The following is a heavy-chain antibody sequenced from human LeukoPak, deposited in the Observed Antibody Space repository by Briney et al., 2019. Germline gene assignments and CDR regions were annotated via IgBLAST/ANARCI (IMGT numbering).Heavy chain of an antibody. CDR2: VKQDGSEK. Sequence: GGSLRLSCAASGFTFSSYWMSWVRQAPGKGLEWVANVKQDGSEKYYVDSVKGRFTISRDNAKNSLYLQMNSLRAEDTAVYYCARVLSLYGGNSPPAVWGKGTTVTVSS. V-gene: IGHV3-7*01. CDR1: GFTFSSYW. CDR3: ARVLSLYGGNSPPAV. J-gene: IGHJ6*04. D-gene: IGHD4-23*01.